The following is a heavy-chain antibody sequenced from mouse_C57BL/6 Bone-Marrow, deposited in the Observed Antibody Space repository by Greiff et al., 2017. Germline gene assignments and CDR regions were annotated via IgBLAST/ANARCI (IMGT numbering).Heavy chain of an antibody. J-gene: IGHJ1*03. D-gene: IGHD2-2*01. Sequence: VQLQQSGAELAKPGASVKLSCKASGYTFTSYWMHWVKQRPGQGLEWIGYINPSSGYTKYNQKFKDKATLTADKSSRTAYMQLSSLTYEDSAGYYCAREGGLRHWYFDVWGTGTTVTVSS. CDR1: GYTFTSYW. CDR2: INPSSGYT. V-gene: IGHV1-7*01. CDR3: AREGGLRHWYFDV.